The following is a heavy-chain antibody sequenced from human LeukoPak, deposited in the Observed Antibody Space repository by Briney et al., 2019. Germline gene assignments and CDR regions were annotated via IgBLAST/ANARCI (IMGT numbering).Heavy chain of an antibody. D-gene: IGHD2-2*01. CDR3: ALSTDWYFDL. J-gene: IGHJ2*01. CDR1: GGSFSGYY. V-gene: IGHV4-34*01. Sequence: PSETLSLTCAVYGGSFSGYYWSWIRQPPGKGLEWIGEINHSGSTNYNPSLKGRVTISVDTSKNQFSLKLSSVTAADTAVYYCALSTDWYFDLWGRGTLVTVSS. CDR2: INHSGST.